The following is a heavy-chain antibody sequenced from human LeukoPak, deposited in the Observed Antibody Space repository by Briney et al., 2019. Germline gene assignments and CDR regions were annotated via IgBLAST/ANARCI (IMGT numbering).Heavy chain of an antibody. CDR1: GGSISSSNYY. V-gene: IGHV4-39*01. CDR3: ARISSGTFAY. D-gene: IGHD6-19*01. J-gene: IGHJ4*02. Sequence: PSETLSLTCTVSGGSISSSNYYWGWIRQPPGKGLEWIGNIFYSGTTYYNPSLKSRVAISVDTSKNQFSLKLSSVTAADTAVYYCARISSGTFAYWGQGTLLTVSS. CDR2: IFYSGTT.